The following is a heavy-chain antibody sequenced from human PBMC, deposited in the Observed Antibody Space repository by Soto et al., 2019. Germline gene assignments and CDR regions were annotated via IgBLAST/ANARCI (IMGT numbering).Heavy chain of an antibody. J-gene: IGHJ4*02. D-gene: IGHD2-15*01. CDR1: GGSVTNSSYY. Sequence: PSETLSLTCTVSGGSVTNSSYYWGWIRQSPGKGLEWIGSVYYRGRSYSKSSVKSRLTISLDTSQKQVSLELTSVTAADTAVYYCARVVIRMAIQSIDSWGPGSLVTVSS. CDR3: ARVVIRMAIQSIDS. V-gene: IGHV4-39*07. CDR2: VYYRGRS.